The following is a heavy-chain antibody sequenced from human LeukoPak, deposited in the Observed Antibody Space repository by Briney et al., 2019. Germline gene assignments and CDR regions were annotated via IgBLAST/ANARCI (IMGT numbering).Heavy chain of an antibody. D-gene: IGHD4-23*01. CDR1: GGTFSSYA. J-gene: IGHJ4*02. CDR2: IIPIFGTA. CDR3: ARFRVTLFDY. Sequence: ASVKVSCKASGGTFSSYAISWVRQAPGQGLEWMGGIIPIFGTANYAQKFQGRVTMTRDTSTSTVYMELSSLRSEDTAVYYCARFRVTLFDYWGQGTLVTVSS. V-gene: IGHV1-69*05.